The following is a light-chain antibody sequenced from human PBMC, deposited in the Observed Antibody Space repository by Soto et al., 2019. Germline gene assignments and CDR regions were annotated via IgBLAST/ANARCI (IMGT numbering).Light chain of an antibody. V-gene: IGKV3-20*01. CDR2: GIS. CDR3: QQYITLPYT. CDR1: QSITNNF. J-gene: IGKJ2*01. Sequence: ENVLTQSPGTLSLSPGERVTLSCRASQSITNNFFAWYQQRPGQAPRLLIYGISNRATGIPDRFSGSGSGTDFTLTISRLEPEDFVVYYCQQYITLPYTFGQGTKLEVK.